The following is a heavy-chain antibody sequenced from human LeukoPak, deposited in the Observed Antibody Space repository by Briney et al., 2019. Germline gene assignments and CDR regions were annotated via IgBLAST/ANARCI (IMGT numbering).Heavy chain of an antibody. CDR1: GFTFSDYA. CDR2: ITSGGDHT. D-gene: IGHD3-22*01. V-gene: IGHV3-23*01. CDR3: AKDVLSYDTSAHVYYFDY. J-gene: IGHJ4*02. Sequence: PGGSLRLSCVASGFTFSDYAMAWVRQAPGKGLEWVSAITSGGDHTYYAGSVRGRFSISRDNSKNTLYLQMNGLTAEDTALYFCAKDVLSYDTSAHVYYFDYWGQGTLVAVSS.